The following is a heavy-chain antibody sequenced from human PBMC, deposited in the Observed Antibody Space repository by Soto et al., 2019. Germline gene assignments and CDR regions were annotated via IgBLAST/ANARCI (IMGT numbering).Heavy chain of an antibody. V-gene: IGHV1-18*04. J-gene: IGHJ6*02. D-gene: IGHD6-19*01. CDR3: ARYSWGLAVPDYHYYAMDV. CDR2: ISVYSGNT. Sequence: QVELVQSGAELKKPGASVKVSCEASGYTFTSYGVSWVRQAPGQGLEWMGWISVYSGNTNYARKLQGRVTMTRDIYTRAVYMELRSLTSDDTAVYYCARYSWGLAVPDYHYYAMDVWGQGTTVTVSS. CDR1: GYTFTSYG.